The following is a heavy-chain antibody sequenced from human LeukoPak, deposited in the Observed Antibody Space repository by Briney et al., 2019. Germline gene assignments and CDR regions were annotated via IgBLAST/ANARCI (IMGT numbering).Heavy chain of an antibody. CDR2: IYYGGST. J-gene: IGHJ4*02. CDR3: AGGAYSSGYYSIFCFVY. V-gene: IGHV4-59*01. CDR1: GCSISSYY. Sequence: PSETLSLTCTVSGCSISSYYWNWIRQAPGKGLEWIGYIYYGGSTNYHPSLKSRVTISGDTSNNQFSLKLSSVAAADKAVYYCAGGAYSSGYYSIFCFVYWGQGALVAVSS. D-gene: IGHD3-22*01.